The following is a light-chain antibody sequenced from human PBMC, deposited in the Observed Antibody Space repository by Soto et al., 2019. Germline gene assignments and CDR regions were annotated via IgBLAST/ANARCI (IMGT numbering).Light chain of an antibody. Sequence: DIQLTQSPSFLSASVGDRVTITCWASQGISSYLAWYQQKPGKAPKLLIYAASTLQSGVPSRFSGSGSGTEFTLTISSLQPEDFATYYCQQLNSYPLSITFGQGTRLEIK. CDR1: QGISSY. CDR2: AAS. V-gene: IGKV1-9*01. J-gene: IGKJ5*01. CDR3: QQLNSYPLSIT.